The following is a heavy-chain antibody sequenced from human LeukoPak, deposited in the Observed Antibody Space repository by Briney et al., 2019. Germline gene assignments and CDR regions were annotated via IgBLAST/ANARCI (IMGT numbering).Heavy chain of an antibody. CDR3: VRDRELYY. D-gene: IGHD1-26*01. Sequence: PSETLSLTCSVSDGSINSYYWNWIRRPPGKGLEWIGYIYYNGNTNYSPSLKSRVTMSVDTSKNLFSLKVSSVTASDTAVYYCVRDRELYYWGQGILVTVSS. CDR1: DGSINSYY. V-gene: IGHV4-59*01. J-gene: IGHJ4*02. CDR2: IYYNGNT.